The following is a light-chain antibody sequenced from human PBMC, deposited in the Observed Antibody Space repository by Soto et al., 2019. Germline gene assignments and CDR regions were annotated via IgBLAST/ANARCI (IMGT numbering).Light chain of an antibody. J-gene: IGKJ1*01. CDR3: QQYNNWPSWT. CDR2: DTS. V-gene: IGKV3-15*01. CDR1: QSVTRN. Sequence: EIVLTQSPATLSLSPGERATLSCRISQSVTRNLAWYQQKPGQAPRLLIYDTSTRATGIPARFSGSGSGTEFTLTISSLQSEDFAVYYCQQYNNWPSWTFGPGTKV.